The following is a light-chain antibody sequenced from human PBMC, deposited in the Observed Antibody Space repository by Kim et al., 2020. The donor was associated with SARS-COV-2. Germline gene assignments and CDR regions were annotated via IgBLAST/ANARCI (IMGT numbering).Light chain of an antibody. CDR2: YDS. J-gene: IGLJ1*01. V-gene: IGLV3-21*04. CDR1: NIGSKS. Sequence: SYELTQPPSVSVAPGKTARITCGGKNIGSKSVHWYQQKPGQAPVLVIYYDSDRPSGIPERFSGSNSGNTATLTISRVEAGDEADYYCQVWDSSSDHLYVF. CDR3: QVWDSSSDHLYV.